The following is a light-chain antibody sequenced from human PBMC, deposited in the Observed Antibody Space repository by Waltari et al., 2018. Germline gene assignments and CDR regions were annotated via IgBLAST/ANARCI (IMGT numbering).Light chain of an antibody. V-gene: IGLV1-51*01. Sequence: QSVLTQPPSVSAAPRQKVSISCSGSSSNIGNSSVSWFQQFPRAAPKLLIYDPNKRPSGIPDRFPASKSGTSATLGISGLQTGDEAIYHCGTWDNSLNIVIFGGGTKLTVL. CDR3: GTWDNSLNIVI. CDR1: SSNIGNSS. J-gene: IGLJ2*01. CDR2: DPN.